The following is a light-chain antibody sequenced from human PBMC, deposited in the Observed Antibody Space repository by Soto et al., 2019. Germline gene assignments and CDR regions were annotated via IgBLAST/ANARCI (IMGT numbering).Light chain of an antibody. CDR3: QKYNSAPLT. J-gene: IGKJ1*01. CDR1: QGISNY. Sequence: DVQMSLSPSALSASVGDSVTMTCRASQGISNYLAWYQQKPGKVPKLLIYAASTLQSGVPSRFSGSGSGTDFTLTISSLQPEDVATYYCQKYNSAPLTFGQGTKVDIK. CDR2: AAS. V-gene: IGKV1-27*01.